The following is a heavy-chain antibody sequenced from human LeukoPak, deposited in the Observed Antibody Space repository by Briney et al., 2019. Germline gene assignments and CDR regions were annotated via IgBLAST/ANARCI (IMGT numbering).Heavy chain of an antibody. CDR2: ISSSSSYI. CDR1: GFTFSSYS. D-gene: IGHD1-1*01. V-gene: IGHV3-21*04. J-gene: IGHJ4*02. CDR3: ARPRERHYFDF. Sequence: KTGGSLRLSCAASGFTFSSYSMNWVRQAPGKGLEWVSSISSSSSYIYYADSVKGRFTISRDNAKNSLYLQMSSLRAEDTAIYYCARPRERHYFDFWGQGTLVTVSS.